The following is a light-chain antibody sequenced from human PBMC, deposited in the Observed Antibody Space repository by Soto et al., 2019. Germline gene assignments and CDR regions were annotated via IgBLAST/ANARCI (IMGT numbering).Light chain of an antibody. CDR3: QQTYMVPYT. Sequence: DIQMTQSPSSLSASVGDRVTITCRASQSVSTYLNWYFQKSGGAPKLLIHYVSKLGNGTPSRFSGSGLATDFTLTINTLQPEDFAVYFCQQTYMVPYTFGQGTK. J-gene: IGKJ2*01. CDR1: QSVSTY. V-gene: IGKV1-39*01. CDR2: YVS.